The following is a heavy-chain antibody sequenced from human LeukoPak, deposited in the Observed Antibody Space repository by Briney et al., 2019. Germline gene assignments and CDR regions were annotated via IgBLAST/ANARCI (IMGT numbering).Heavy chain of an antibody. CDR1: GGSISSYY. Sequence: PSETLSLTCTVSGGSISSYYWSWIRQPPGKGLEWIGYIYYSGSTTYNPSLKSRVTISVDTSKNQFSLKLNSVTAADTAVYYCASHLWGAPYGMDVWGQGTTVTVSS. J-gene: IGHJ6*02. V-gene: IGHV4-59*01. CDR3: ASHLWGAPYGMDV. D-gene: IGHD3-3*02. CDR2: IYYSGST.